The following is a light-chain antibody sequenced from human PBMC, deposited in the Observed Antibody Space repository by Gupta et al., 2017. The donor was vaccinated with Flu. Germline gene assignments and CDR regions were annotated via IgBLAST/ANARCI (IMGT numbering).Light chain of an antibody. Sequence: DIQMTQPPSSVSASVGDTVTITCRASQGIATYLVWYQQRPGKAPKLLISGASTLQRGVPSRFSGGGSGTDFTLTISGLQPEDFTIYYCQQGHSFPLTFGGGTKVDIK. V-gene: IGKV1-12*01. CDR1: QGIATY. CDR2: GAS. CDR3: QQGHSFPLT. J-gene: IGKJ4*01.